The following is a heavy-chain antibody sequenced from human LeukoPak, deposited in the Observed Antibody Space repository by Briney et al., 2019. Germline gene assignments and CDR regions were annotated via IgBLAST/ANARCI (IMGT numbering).Heavy chain of an antibody. D-gene: IGHD3-22*01. CDR1: GFTFDDYG. Sequence: PGGSLRLSCAASGFTFDDYGMSWVRQAPGKGLEWVSGINWNGGSTGYADSVKGRFTISRDNAKNSLCLQMNSLRAEDTALYYCARGPYYYYDSSGYNPYYFDYWGQGTLVTVSS. CDR3: ARGPYYYYDSSGYNPYYFDY. CDR2: INWNGGST. V-gene: IGHV3-20*04. J-gene: IGHJ4*02.